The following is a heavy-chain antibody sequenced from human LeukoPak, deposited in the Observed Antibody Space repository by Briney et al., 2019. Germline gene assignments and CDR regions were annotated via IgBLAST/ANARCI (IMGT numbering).Heavy chain of an antibody. D-gene: IGHD3-22*01. Sequence: KPGESLKISCKGSGYSFTSYWIGWVRQMPGKGLEWVGIIYPGDSDTRYSPSFQGQVTISADKSISTAYLQWSSLKASDTAMYYCAGLTYYYDSSGPPEWYFDYWGQGTLVTVSS. CDR1: GYSFTSYW. J-gene: IGHJ4*02. CDR2: IYPGDSDT. CDR3: AGLTYYYDSSGPPEWYFDY. V-gene: IGHV5-51*03.